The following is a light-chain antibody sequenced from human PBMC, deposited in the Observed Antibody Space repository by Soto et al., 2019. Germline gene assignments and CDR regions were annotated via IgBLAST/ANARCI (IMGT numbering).Light chain of an antibody. Sequence: HSVLTQPPSVSGAPGQRVTISCTGSSSNIGAGYDVHWYQQLPGTAPKLLIYGNSNRPSGVPDRFSGSKSGTSASLAIPGLQAEDEADYYCQSYDISLSGYVFGTGTKLTVL. V-gene: IGLV1-40*01. J-gene: IGLJ1*01. CDR1: SSNIGAGYD. CDR3: QSYDISLSGYV. CDR2: GNS.